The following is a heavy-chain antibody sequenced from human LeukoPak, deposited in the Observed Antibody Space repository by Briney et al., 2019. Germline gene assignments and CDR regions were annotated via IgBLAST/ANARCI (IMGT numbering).Heavy chain of an antibody. CDR2: IYGADAA. J-gene: IGHJ4*02. CDR3: VTSTGQQFIPYDY. Sequence: GGSLRLSCAASGFNVSSNYMTWIRQAPGKGLEWVSLIYGADAAYYAESVRGRFMISRDNLKNTLFLQMNSLRVEDTAVYYCVTSTGQQFIPYDYWGQGTHVTVSS. D-gene: IGHD6-13*01. V-gene: IGHV3-66*02. CDR1: GFNVSSNY.